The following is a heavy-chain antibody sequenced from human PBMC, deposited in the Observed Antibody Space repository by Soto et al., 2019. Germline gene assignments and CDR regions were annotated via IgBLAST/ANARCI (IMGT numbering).Heavy chain of an antibody. Sequence: GGSLRLSCAASGFTFNSYSMNWVRQAPGKGLEWVSSMSRSSRYIYYADPVKGRFTISRDNAKNSVYLQMNSLRAEDTAVYYCARDGGVAATLANYFDDWGQGTLVTVSS. CDR2: MSRSSRYI. V-gene: IGHV3-21*01. CDR1: GFTFNSYS. J-gene: IGHJ4*02. CDR3: ARDGGVAATLANYFDD. D-gene: IGHD2-15*01.